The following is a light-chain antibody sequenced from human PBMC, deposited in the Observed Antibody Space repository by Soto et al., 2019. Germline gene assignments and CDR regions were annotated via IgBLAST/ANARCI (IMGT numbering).Light chain of an antibody. CDR2: DAS. Sequence: EIVLTQSPATLSLSPGERATLSCRASQAISDNLAWYQHKPGQPPRLLIYDASTRATGIPARFSGGGSGTEFTLTISSLQPDDFATYYCQQYNSYSWTFGQGTKVDIK. CDR1: QAISDN. CDR3: QQYNSYSWT. J-gene: IGKJ1*01. V-gene: IGKV3-15*01.